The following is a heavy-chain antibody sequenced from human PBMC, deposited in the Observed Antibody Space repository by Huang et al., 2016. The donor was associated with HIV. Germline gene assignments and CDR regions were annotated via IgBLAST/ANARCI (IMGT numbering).Heavy chain of an antibody. CDR1: GGTFTTYA. J-gene: IGHJ4*02. CDR2: IIPVLGAA. Sequence: QVQLIQSGAEVKKPGSSVGVSCRPSGGTFTTYAITWVRQAPGQGLECVGQIIPVLGAANYAQKFQGRVTISADESTGTAYMELSSLRSEDTAVYYCARGGNYVPAYWGQGTLVTVSS. CDR3: ARGGNYVPAY. V-gene: IGHV1-69*11. D-gene: IGHD1-7*01.